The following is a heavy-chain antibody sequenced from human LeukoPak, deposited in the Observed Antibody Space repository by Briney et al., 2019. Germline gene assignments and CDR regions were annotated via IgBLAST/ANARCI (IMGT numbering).Heavy chain of an antibody. J-gene: IGHJ5*02. D-gene: IGHD4-11*01. V-gene: IGHV3-48*03. CDR2: ISSSGSTI. CDR3: ARSQTPTVTTNWFDP. Sequence: PGGSLRLSCAASGFTFSSYEMNWVRQAPGKGLEWVSYISSSGSTIYYADSVKGRFTISRDNAKNSLYLRMNSLRAEDTAVYYCARSQTPTVTTNWFDPWGQGTLVTVSS. CDR1: GFTFSSYE.